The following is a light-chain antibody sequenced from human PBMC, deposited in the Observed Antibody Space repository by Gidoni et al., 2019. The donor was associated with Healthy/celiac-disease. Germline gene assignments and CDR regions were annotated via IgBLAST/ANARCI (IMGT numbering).Light chain of an antibody. Sequence: IQMTQSPSSLSSSVGDRVTITCRASQSISSYLTWYQQKPGKAPKLLIYAASSLQSGVPSRFSGSGSGTDFTLTISSLQPEYFATYYCQQSYSTMYTFXQXTKLEIK. CDR1: QSISSY. CDR2: AAS. CDR3: QQSYSTMYT. V-gene: IGKV1-39*01. J-gene: IGKJ2*01.